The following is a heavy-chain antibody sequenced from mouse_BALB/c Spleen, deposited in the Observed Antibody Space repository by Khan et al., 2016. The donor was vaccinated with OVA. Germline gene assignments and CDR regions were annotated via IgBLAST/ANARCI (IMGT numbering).Heavy chain of an antibody. CDR3: TRDGNYAHWYFDV. CDR2: ISSASTYT. D-gene: IGHD2-1*01. J-gene: IGHJ1*01. V-gene: IGHV5-6-4*01. Sequence: EVELVESGGGLVEPGGSLKLSCEASGFSFSSYTMSWVRQTPEKRLEWVATISSASTYTYYPDSVKGRFTISRDNAKNTLYLQMSSLKSEDTAMFYCTRDGNYAHWYFDVWGAGTTVTVSS. CDR1: GFSFSSYT.